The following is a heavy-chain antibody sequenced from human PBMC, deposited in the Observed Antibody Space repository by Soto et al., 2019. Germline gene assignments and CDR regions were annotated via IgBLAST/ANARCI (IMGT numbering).Heavy chain of an antibody. CDR2: TYYRSKWYN. D-gene: IGHD2-21*02. Sequence: TPSLPPVIFRVRVSSKKAALEWIRQSPSRGLEWLGRTYYRSKWYNDYAVSVKSRITINPDTSKNQFSLQLNSVTPEDTAVYYCARVVTAIDSWGQGTLVTVSS. CDR1: RVRVSSKKAA. CDR3: ARVVTAIDS. V-gene: IGHV6-1*01. J-gene: IGHJ5*01.